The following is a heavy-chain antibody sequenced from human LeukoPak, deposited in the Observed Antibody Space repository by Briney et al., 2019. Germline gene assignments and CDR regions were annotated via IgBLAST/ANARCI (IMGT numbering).Heavy chain of an antibody. CDR1: GFTFSTSW. J-gene: IGHJ4*02. Sequence: GGSLRLSCAASGFTFSTSWMSWVRQTPGKGLEWVASIKQDGSEKYYVDSVKGRFTISRDNAKNTLYLQMSSLRVEDTAVYYCARVTSLTGTIFDSWGQGTLVTVSS. V-gene: IGHV3-7*02. CDR2: IKQDGSEK. D-gene: IGHD1-7*01. CDR3: ARVTSLTGTIFDS.